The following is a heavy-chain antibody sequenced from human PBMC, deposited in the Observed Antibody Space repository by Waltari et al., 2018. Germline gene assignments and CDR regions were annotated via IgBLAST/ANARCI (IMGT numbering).Heavy chain of an antibody. V-gene: IGHV3-30*18. Sequence: QVQLVESGGGVVQPGRSLRLSCAASGFTFSSYGMHWVRQAPGKGLEWVAVISYDGSNKYYADSVKGRFTISRDNSKNTLYLQMNSLRAEDTAVYYCAKLDDYGSGSQSYWGQGTLVTVSS. D-gene: IGHD3-10*01. CDR1: GFTFSSYG. J-gene: IGHJ4*02. CDR3: AKLDDYGSGSQSY. CDR2: ISYDGSNK.